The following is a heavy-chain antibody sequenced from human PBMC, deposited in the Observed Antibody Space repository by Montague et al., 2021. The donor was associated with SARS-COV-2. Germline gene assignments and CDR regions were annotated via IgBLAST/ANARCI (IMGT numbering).Heavy chain of an antibody. V-gene: IGHV4-34*01. CDR2: INHSGTT. Sequence: SETVSLTCAVYGGSFSGYYWTWIRQSSGKGLEWIAEINHSGTTNXNSNPSLRSRVTISVDTSKSQFSLKLSSVTAADTGVYYCARWDPQTLTLIGLRGKSASDYWGQGTLVTVSS. J-gene: IGHJ4*02. CDR3: ARWDPQTLTLIGLRGKSASDY. D-gene: IGHD4-23*01. CDR1: GGSFSGYY.